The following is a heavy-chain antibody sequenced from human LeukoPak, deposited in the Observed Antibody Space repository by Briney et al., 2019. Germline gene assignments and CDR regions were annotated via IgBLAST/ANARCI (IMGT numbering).Heavy chain of an antibody. CDR1: GFTFSSHA. D-gene: IGHD3-10*01. CDR3: ARVAYGSLIDY. V-gene: IGHV3-21*01. CDR2: ISSSSTYI. Sequence: GGSLRLSCVASGFTFSSHAMNWVRQAPGKGLEWVSSISSSSTYIYYADSVKGRFTISRDNAKNSLYLQMYSLGAEDTAVYYCARVAYGSLIDYWGQGTLVTVSS. J-gene: IGHJ4*02.